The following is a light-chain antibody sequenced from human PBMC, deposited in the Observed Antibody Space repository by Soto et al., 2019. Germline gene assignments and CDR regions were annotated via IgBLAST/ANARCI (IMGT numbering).Light chain of an antibody. J-gene: IGKJ1*01. CDR1: QSIGNY. CDR3: QQSYSMPA. Sequence: IQMTQSPSSLSASIGDRVIITCRASQSIGNYVHWYQQKAGKAPNLLIYGVSNLQSGVPSRFSGSGSGTDFTLTISSLQPEDFATYYCQQSYSMPAFGQGTKVDIK. V-gene: IGKV1-39*01. CDR2: GVS.